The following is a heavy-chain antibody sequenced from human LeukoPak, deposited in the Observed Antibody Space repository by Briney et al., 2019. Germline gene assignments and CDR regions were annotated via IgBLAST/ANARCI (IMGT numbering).Heavy chain of an antibody. D-gene: IGHD2-15*01. Sequence: ASVKVSCKASGYTFTSYYMHWVRQAPGQGLEWMGIINPSGGSTSYAQKFQGRVTMTRDTSTSTVYMELSSLRSEDTAVYYCARDQDCSGGSCYDQSAYYYYYYGMDGWGQGTTVTVSS. CDR3: ARDQDCSGGSCYDQSAYYYYYYGMDG. J-gene: IGHJ6*02. CDR1: GYTFTSYY. CDR2: INPSGGST. V-gene: IGHV1-46*01.